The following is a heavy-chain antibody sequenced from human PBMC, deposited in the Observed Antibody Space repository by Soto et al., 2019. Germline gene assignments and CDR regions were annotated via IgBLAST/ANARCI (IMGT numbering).Heavy chain of an antibody. Sequence: GGSLRLSCXAXRFSFSSYSLNWVRQAPGKGLEWYVDSVKGRFTISRDNAKNSLYLQMNSLRSEDTAVYYCARDADILTGSDAFDVWGRGTMVTVSS. V-gene: IGHV3-21*04. J-gene: IGHJ3*01. CDR3: ARDADILTGSDAFDV. CDR1: RFSFSSYS. D-gene: IGHD3-9*01.